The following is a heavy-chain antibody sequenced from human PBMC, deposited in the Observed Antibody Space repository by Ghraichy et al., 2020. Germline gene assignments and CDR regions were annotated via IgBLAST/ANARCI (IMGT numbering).Heavy chain of an antibody. V-gene: IGHV4-61*01. J-gene: IGHJ4*02. CDR1: RGSVAGGSYF. Sequence: SETLSLTCTVSRGSVAGGSYFWSRIRQPPGKGLEWIGYIFTGGNSNYNPSLKSRVTISVDTSKNQFSLNLTSVTAADTAVYYCAGRGRRFDYWGQGTLVTVSS. CDR3: AGRGRRFDY. D-gene: IGHD3-10*01. CDR2: IFTGGNS.